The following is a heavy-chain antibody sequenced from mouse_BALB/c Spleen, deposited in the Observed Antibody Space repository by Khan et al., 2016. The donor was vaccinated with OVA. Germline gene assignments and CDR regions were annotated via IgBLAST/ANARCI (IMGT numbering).Heavy chain of an antibody. D-gene: IGHD2-4*01. J-gene: IGHJ3*01. V-gene: IGHV3-2*02. CDR3: ARKDYYDYDPFPN. Sequence: EVQLQESGPGLVKPSLSLSLTCTVTGYSITSEYAWNWIRQFPGNKLEWMGYIDYSGNTRFNPSLKSRTSITRDTFKNQFFLQLNSVTAEDTATYYCARKDYYDYDPFPNWGQGTLVTVSA. CDR2: IDYSGNT. CDR1: GYSITSEYA.